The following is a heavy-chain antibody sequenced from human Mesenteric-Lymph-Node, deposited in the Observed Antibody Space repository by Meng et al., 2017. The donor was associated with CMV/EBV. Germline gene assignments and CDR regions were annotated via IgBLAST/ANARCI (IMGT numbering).Heavy chain of an antibody. J-gene: IGHJ5*02. CDR1: GASIGIGDYF. CDR2: IYYSGST. CDR3: AGASSSSSHWFDP. Sequence: VSGASIGIGDYFWSWVRQPPGKGLEWIGFIYYSGSTSYNPSLKSRVTISVDTSKNQFSLNLSSVTAADTAVYYCAGASSSSSHWFDPWGQGTLVTVSS. V-gene: IGHV4-30-4*08. D-gene: IGHD2-2*01.